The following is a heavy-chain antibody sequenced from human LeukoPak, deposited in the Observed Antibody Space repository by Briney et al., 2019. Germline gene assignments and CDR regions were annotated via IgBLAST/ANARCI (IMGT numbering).Heavy chain of an antibody. V-gene: IGHV1-69*05. Sequence: SVKVSCKASGGTFSSYAISWVRQAPGQGLEWMGRIIPIFGTANYAQKFQGRVTITTDESTSTAYMEPSSLRSEDTAVYYCAREYCSGGSCYPNWFDPWGQGTLVTVSS. CDR1: GGTFSSYA. CDR3: AREYCSGGSCYPNWFDP. D-gene: IGHD2-15*01. CDR2: IIPIFGTA. J-gene: IGHJ5*02.